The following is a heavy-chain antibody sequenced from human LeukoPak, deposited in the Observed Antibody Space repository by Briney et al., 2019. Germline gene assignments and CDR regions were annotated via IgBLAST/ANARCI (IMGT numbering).Heavy chain of an antibody. CDR2: IYYTGST. V-gene: IGHV4-59*08. CDR1: DSSISTYY. CDR3: ARHEYSGSYYGLSWFDP. D-gene: IGHD1-26*01. Sequence: PSETLSLTCTAADSSISTYYWSWIRQPPGKGLELIGYIYYTGSTNYNPSLKSRVTISLDTSKNQLSLKLSSLTAADTAVYYCARHEYSGSYYGLSWFDPWGQGTLVTVSS. J-gene: IGHJ5*02.